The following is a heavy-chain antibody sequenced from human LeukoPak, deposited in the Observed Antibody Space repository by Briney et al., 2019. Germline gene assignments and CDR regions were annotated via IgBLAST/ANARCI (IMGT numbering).Heavy chain of an antibody. V-gene: IGHV1-3*01. D-gene: IGHD1-1*01. CDR3: ARERPRNWNGPGYYFDY. J-gene: IGHJ4*02. CDR2: VNAGDGNT. Sequence: ASVKVSCKASGYTFTVYTIHWVRQAPGQSLEWMGWVNAGDGNTKYSQKFQGRVTITRDTSASTAYMELSSLRSEDTAVYYCARERPRNWNGPGYYFDYWGQGTLVTVSS. CDR1: GYTFTVYT.